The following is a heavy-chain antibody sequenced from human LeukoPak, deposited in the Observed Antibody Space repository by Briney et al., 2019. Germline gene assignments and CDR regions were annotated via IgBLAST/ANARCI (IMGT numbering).Heavy chain of an antibody. CDR3: ARHRYGLGMAS. D-gene: IGHD3-10*01. CDR1: GDSISAHY. V-gene: IGHV4-59*08. Sequence: PSETLSLTCAVSGDSISAHYWGWIRQPPGKGLECIGYIYYTGSTAYNPSLKSRVTISLDTSKNQFSLDLTSVTAADTAVYYCARHRYGLGMASRGQGTLVTVSS. J-gene: IGHJ4*02. CDR2: IYYTGST.